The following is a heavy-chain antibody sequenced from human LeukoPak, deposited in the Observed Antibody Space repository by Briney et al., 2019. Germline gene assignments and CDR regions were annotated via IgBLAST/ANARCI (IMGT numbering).Heavy chain of an antibody. CDR2: IRYDGSNK. CDR3: AKGTGSSSSHNNWFDP. V-gene: IGHV3-30*02. D-gene: IGHD6-6*01. J-gene: IGHJ5*02. CDR1: GFTFSNYG. Sequence: GGSLRLSCAPSGFTFSNYGMHWVRQAPGKGLEWVAFIRYDGSNKYYADSVKGRFTISRDNSKNTLYLQMNSLRAEDTAVYYCAKGTGSSSSHNNWFDPWGQGTLVTVSS.